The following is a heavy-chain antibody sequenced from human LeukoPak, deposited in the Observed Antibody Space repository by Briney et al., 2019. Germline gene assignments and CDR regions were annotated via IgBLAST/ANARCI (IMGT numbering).Heavy chain of an antibody. Sequence: GASVKVSCKASGYTFTSYGISWVRQVPGQGLEWMGWISAYNGNTNYAQKLQGRVTMTTDTSTSTAYMELRSLRSDDTAVYYCARPRIAALDDAFDIWGQGTMVTVSS. D-gene: IGHD6-6*01. CDR2: ISAYNGNT. CDR1: GYTFTSYG. J-gene: IGHJ3*02. V-gene: IGHV1-18*01. CDR3: ARPRIAALDDAFDI.